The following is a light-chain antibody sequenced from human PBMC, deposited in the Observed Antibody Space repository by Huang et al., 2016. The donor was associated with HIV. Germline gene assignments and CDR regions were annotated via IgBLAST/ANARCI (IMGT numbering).Light chain of an antibody. V-gene: IGKV3-11*01. CDR2: KAS. CDR1: QSVRNY. J-gene: IGKJ1*01. Sequence: EIVLTQSPATLSLSPGERATLSCRASQSVRNYLAWYQQKPGQAPRLLIYKASNRATGTPARFSGSGSGTDFTLTISSLEPEDFAVYYCQQRSDWPPWTFGQGTKVEIK. CDR3: QQRSDWPPWT.